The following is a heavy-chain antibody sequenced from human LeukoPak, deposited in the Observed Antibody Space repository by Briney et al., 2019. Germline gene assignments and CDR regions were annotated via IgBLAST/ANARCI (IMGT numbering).Heavy chain of an antibody. Sequence: LETLSLTCAVYGGSFSGYYWSWIRQPPGKGLEWIGEINHSGSTNYNPSLKSRVTISLDTSKNQFSLKLSSVTAADTAMYYCARGRFGSGWPYYWGQGTLVTVSS. J-gene: IGHJ4*02. CDR3: ARGRFGSGWPYY. CDR1: GGSFSGYY. V-gene: IGHV4-34*01. CDR2: INHSGST. D-gene: IGHD6-19*01.